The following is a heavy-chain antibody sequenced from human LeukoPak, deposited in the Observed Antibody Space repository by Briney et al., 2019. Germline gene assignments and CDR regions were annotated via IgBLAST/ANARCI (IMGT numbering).Heavy chain of an antibody. Sequence: ASVKVSCKASGGTFSSYAISWVRQAPGQGLEWMGWLNTKTGATNIAQNLQDRVTMTTDTSTTTAYMELRSLTSDDTAVYYCARDGRRGADSFDIWGQGTMVTVSS. V-gene: IGHV1-18*01. CDR1: GGTFSSYA. CDR3: ARDGRRGADSFDI. J-gene: IGHJ3*02. CDR2: LNTKTGAT.